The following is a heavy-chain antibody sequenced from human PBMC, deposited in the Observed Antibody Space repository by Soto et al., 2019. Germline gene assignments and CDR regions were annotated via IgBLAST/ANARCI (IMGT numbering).Heavy chain of an antibody. CDR2: IDPRDSQT. J-gene: IGHJ5*01. D-gene: IGHD2-15*01. Sequence: GEYETISCTGFGYTFTTFRISWVRQMPGKGLGWRGRIDPRDSQTNYSPSFQGHVTTSVDKSISTDYLQWDSLKASHTAMYSCPRPLASTDPFDIRFDPLGQGTLVAV. V-gene: IGHV5-10-1*01. CDR1: GYTFTTFR. CDR3: PRPLASTDPFDIRFDP.